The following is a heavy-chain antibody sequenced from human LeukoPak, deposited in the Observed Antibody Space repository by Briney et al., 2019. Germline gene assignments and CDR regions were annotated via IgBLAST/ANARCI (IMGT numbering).Heavy chain of an antibody. CDR1: GFSFSSYG. D-gene: IGHD1-14*01. J-gene: IGHJ6*03. CDR3: AKDSNREWDGHHYYMDV. CDR2: IRFDASNK. Sequence: GGSLRLSCAPSGFSFSSYGMHWVRQPPGKGLEWVAFIRFDASNKDYGDSVKGRFTISRDNSKNTLYLEMNSLRPDDSGVYFCAKDSNREWDGHHYYMDVWGKGTTVTVSS. V-gene: IGHV3-30*02.